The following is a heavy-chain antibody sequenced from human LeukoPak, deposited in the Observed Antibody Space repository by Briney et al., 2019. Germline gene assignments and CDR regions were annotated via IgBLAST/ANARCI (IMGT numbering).Heavy chain of an antibody. D-gene: IGHD4-17*01. Sequence: SETLSLTCTVSGGSISTYYWSWIRQPAGKGLEWIGYIYYSGSTNYNPSLKSRVTISVDTSKNQFSLKLSSVTAADTAVYYCARHDYGDYFGVFDYWGQGTLVTVSS. J-gene: IGHJ4*02. CDR3: ARHDYGDYFGVFDY. V-gene: IGHV4-59*08. CDR2: IYYSGST. CDR1: GGSISTYY.